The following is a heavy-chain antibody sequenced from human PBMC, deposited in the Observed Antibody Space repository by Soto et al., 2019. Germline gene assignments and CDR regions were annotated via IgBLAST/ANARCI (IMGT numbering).Heavy chain of an antibody. Sequence: EVQLVQSGAEVKKPGESLRISCKGSGYSFTSYWISWVRQMPGKGLEWMGRIDPSDSYTNYSPSFQGHVTISADKSISTAYLQWSSLKAADTAMYYCARHHGSGRYRYYYYGMDVWGQGTTVTVSS. J-gene: IGHJ6*02. CDR2: IDPSDSYT. CDR1: GYSFTSYW. CDR3: ARHHGSGRYRYYYYGMDV. V-gene: IGHV5-10-1*01. D-gene: IGHD3-10*01.